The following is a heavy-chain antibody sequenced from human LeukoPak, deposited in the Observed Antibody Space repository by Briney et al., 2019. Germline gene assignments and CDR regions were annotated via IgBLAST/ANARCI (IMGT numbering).Heavy chain of an antibody. CDR3: AKDERIYYNILTGYYMGHAFDI. CDR1: GFTVSSNY. CDR2: IYSGGST. D-gene: IGHD3-9*01. V-gene: IGHV3-53*01. Sequence: GGSLRLSCAASGFTVSSNYMSWVRQAPGKGLEWVSVIYSGGSTYYADSVKGRFTISRDNAKNSLYLQMNSLRAEDTAVYYCAKDERIYYNILTGYYMGHAFDIWGQGTTVTVSS. J-gene: IGHJ3*02.